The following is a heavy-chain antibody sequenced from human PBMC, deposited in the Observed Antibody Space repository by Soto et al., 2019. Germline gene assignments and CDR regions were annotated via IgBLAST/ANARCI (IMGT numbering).Heavy chain of an antibody. D-gene: IGHD2-21*02. CDR1: GGTFSTYS. Sequence: QVQLVQSGAEVKKPGSSVKVSCKASGGTFSTYSISWVRQAPAQGLEWMGGIIPVFGTANYAQKFQGRVTVTADKSTSTAYVELSSLRSEDTAVYYCARMVVTSAFDIWGQGTMVTVSS. V-gene: IGHV1-69*06. J-gene: IGHJ3*02. CDR3: ARMVVTSAFDI. CDR2: IIPVFGTA.